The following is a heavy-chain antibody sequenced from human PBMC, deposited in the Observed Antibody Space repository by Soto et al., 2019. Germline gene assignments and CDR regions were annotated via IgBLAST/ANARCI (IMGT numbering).Heavy chain of an antibody. D-gene: IGHD6-19*01. CDR3: ARVNFASSGPNSDH. CDR1: GFTVSSYE. CDR2: ISSSGTTI. Sequence: PGGSLRLSCAAFGFTVSSYEMTWVRQAPGKGLEWVSYISSSGTTIYYADSVKGRFTISRDNAKNSLYLEMNSLRVEDTSVYYCARVNFASSGPNSDHWGQGTLVTVSS. V-gene: IGHV3-48*03. J-gene: IGHJ4*02.